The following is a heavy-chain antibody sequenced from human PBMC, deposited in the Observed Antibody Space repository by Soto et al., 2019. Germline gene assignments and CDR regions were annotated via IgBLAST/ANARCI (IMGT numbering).Heavy chain of an antibody. CDR3: AVYGYGVSAAAY. Sequence: RLSCAASGFTFSSYSMNWVRQAPGKGLEWVSSISSSSSHIYYADSVKGRFTISRDNAKNSLYLQLNSLRPEDTAVYYCAVYGYGVSAAAYWGQGTLVTVSS. V-gene: IGHV3-21*04. CDR2: ISSSSSHI. J-gene: IGHJ4*02. CDR1: GFTFSSYS. D-gene: IGHD4-17*01.